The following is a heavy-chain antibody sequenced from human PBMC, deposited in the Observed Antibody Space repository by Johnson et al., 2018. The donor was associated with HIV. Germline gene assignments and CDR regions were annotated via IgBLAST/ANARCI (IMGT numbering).Heavy chain of an antibody. Sequence: QVQLVESGGGLVQPGGSLRLSCAASGFTFSSYAMSWVRQAPGKGLAWVAIISYDGTNKYYADSVKGRFTISRDNSKNTLYLQMNSLRAEDTAMYYCARVSSIAALWDAFDIWGQGTMVTVSS. CDR3: ARVSSIAALWDAFDI. D-gene: IGHD6-6*01. CDR1: GFTFSSYA. V-gene: IGHV3-30-3*01. J-gene: IGHJ3*02. CDR2: ISYDGTNK.